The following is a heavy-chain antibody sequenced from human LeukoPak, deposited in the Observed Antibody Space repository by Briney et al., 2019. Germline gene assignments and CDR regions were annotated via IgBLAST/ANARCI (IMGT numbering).Heavy chain of an antibody. V-gene: IGHV1-8*03. J-gene: IGHJ5*02. CDR1: GYTFTSYD. D-gene: IGHD3-22*01. Sequence: ASVKVSCKASGYTFTSYDINWVRQATGQGLEWMGWMNPNSGNTGYAQKFQGRVTITRNTSISTAYMELSGLRSEDTAVYYCARGPYYYDSSGPRGFDPWGQGTLVTVSS. CDR3: ARGPYYYDSSGPRGFDP. CDR2: MNPNSGNT.